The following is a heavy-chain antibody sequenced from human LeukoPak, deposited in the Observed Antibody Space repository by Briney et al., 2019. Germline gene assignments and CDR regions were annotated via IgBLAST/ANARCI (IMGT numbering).Heavy chain of an antibody. CDR2: ISGTGSST. V-gene: IGHV3-23*01. CDR1: GFTFGNYA. Sequence: GGSLRLSCEASGFTFGNYAMNWVSQAPGKGLEWVSTISGTGSSTYYADSAKGRFTISRDNSKDTLFLQLNSLTAADTAMYFCAKASVAIPQYCNSWGQGTLVTVSS. D-gene: IGHD2-2*02. J-gene: IGHJ5*02. CDR3: AKASVAIPQYCNS.